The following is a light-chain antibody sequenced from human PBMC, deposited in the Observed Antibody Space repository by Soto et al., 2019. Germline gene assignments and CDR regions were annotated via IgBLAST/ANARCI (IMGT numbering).Light chain of an antibody. CDR3: SSYTSSSTLGV. CDR2: DVS. J-gene: IGLJ1*01. V-gene: IGLV2-14*01. Sequence: QSVLTQPASVSGSPGQSITISCTGTSSDVGGYNYVSWYQQHPGKAPKLMIYDVSNRASGVSKRFSGSKSGNTASLTISGRQAEGEVDYYCSSYTSSSTLGVFGTGTKVTVL. CDR1: SSDVGGYNY.